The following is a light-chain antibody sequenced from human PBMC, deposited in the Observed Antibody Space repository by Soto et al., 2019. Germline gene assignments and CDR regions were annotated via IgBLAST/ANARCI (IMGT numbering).Light chain of an antibody. V-gene: IGKV3-20*01. CDR1: QSISSPY. J-gene: IGKJ1*01. Sequence: EIVLTQSPGTLSLSPGERATLSCRASQSISSPYLAWYQQKPGQAPRLLIDGASSRATGIPDRFSGSGSGTDFTLTISRLEPEDFAVYYCQQYGSSPRTFGQGTKVDIK. CDR3: QQYGSSPRT. CDR2: GAS.